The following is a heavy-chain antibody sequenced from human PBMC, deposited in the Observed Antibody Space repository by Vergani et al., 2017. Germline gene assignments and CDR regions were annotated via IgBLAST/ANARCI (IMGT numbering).Heavy chain of an antibody. Sequence: LVESGGGLVKLGGPLRLSGAPFSFSVSSHNMTWVGQAPGRGLEWVSTINIGGRTSYADSVKGRLTLTRDDSKNTLHLQMNSLRPEDTAVYYCARGMTTETTDLDGFDIWGQGTMVSVSS. CDR3: ARGMTTETTDLDGFDI. J-gene: IGHJ3*02. V-gene: IGHV3-66*02. CDR2: INIGGRT. CDR1: SFSVSSHN. D-gene: IGHD4-17*01.